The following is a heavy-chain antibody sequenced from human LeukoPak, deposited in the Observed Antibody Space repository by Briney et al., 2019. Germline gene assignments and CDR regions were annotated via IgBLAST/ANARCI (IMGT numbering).Heavy chain of an antibody. J-gene: IGHJ4*02. V-gene: IGHV3-30*02. CDR3: AKDAAAGAFDY. Sequence: GGSLRLSCAASGFRFSSYGMHWVRQAPGKGLEWVAYIRYDGINEYYADSVKGRFTISRDNSKNTLYLQMNSLRAEDTAVYYCAKDAAAGAFDYWGQGTLVTVSS. D-gene: IGHD6-13*01. CDR1: GFRFSSYG. CDR2: IRYDGINE.